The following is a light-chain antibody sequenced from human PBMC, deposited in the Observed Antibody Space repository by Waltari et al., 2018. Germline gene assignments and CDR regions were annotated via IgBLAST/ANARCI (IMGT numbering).Light chain of an antibody. CDR2: DVS. V-gene: IGLV2-14*01. J-gene: IGLJ2*01. CDR1: STDVGGYNS. Sequence: QSALTQTASVSGSPGQSVTIFCAGTSTDVGGYNSVSWYQEPPGQAPRVIIYDVSHRPSGVSDRFSGSKSGNTASLTISGLQAEDEADYYCSSQSSNDVVLFGGGTKLTVL. CDR3: SSQSSNDVVL.